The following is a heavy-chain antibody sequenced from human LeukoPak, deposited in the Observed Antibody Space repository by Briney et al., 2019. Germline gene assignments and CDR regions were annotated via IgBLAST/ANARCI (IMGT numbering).Heavy chain of an antibody. CDR1: GGSISSYY. CDR2: RYYTGST. CDR3: ARDGCPTTKSGCVGNWFDP. J-gene: IGHJ5*02. Sequence: SETLSLTCTVSGGSISSYYWSWIRQPPGKGLEWIGYRYYTGSTNYNPSLKSRLTISVDTSKNQFSLRLSSVTAADTAVYYCARDGCPTTKSGCVGNWFDPWGQGTLVTVSS. V-gene: IGHV4-59*01. D-gene: IGHD1-26*01.